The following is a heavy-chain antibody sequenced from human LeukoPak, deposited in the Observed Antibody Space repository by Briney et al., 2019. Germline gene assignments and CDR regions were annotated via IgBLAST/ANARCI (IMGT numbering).Heavy chain of an antibody. Sequence: PSETLSLTCTVSGGSISSYYWSWIRQPPGKGLEWIGYIYYSGSTNYNPSLKSRVTISVDTSKNQFSLELSSVTAADTAVYYCARRGGRASPGDLWGRGTLVTVSS. CDR1: GGSISSYY. CDR2: IYYSGST. CDR3: ARRGGRASPGDL. J-gene: IGHJ2*01. D-gene: IGHD3-10*01. V-gene: IGHV4-59*08.